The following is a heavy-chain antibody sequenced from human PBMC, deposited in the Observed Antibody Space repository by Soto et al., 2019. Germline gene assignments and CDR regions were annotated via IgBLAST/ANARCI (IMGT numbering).Heavy chain of an antibody. J-gene: IGHJ5*02. Sequence: QVQLVQSGAEVKKPGASVKVSCKASGYPFTGYYMHWLRQAPGQALEWMGWINPNSGGTNYAQKLQGWVTMTRDTSISTAYMELSRLRSDGTAVYYCARAYSSGWYWFGPWGQGTLVTVSS. V-gene: IGHV1-2*04. CDR3: ARAYSSGWYWFGP. D-gene: IGHD6-19*01. CDR1: GYPFTGYY. CDR2: INPNSGGT.